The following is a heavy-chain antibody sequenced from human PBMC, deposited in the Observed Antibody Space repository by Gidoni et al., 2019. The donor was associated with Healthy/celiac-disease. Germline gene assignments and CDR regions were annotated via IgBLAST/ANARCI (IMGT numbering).Heavy chain of an antibody. CDR1: GGSISSSSYY. CDR2: IYYSGST. Sequence: QLQLQESGPGLVKPSEPLSLTCTVSGGSISSSSYYWGWFRQPPGKGLEWIGSIYYSGSTYYNPSLKSRVTISVDTSKNQFSLKLSSVTAADTAVYYCARDGTGYGSGYYFDYWGQGTLVTVSS. J-gene: IGHJ4*02. V-gene: IGHV4-39*07. CDR3: ARDGTGYGSGYYFDY. D-gene: IGHD3-10*01.